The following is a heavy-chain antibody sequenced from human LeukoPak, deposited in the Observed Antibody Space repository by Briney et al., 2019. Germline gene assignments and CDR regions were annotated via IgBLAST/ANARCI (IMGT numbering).Heavy chain of an antibody. V-gene: IGHV4-30-4*01. CDR1: GGSISSGAYY. J-gene: IGHJ6*02. Sequence: SQTLSLTCTVSGGSISSGAYYWSWIRQPPGKGLEWTGYIYYSGSTYYNPSLKSRVTISVDTSKNQFSLKLSSVTAADTAVYYCAREAMVRGVIRYYYGMDVWGQGTTVTVSS. D-gene: IGHD3-10*01. CDR2: IYYSGST. CDR3: AREAMVRGVIRYYYGMDV.